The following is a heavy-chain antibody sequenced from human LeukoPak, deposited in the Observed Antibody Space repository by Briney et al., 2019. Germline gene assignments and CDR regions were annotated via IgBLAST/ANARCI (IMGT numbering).Heavy chain of an antibody. J-gene: IGHJ4*02. CDR3: AREPPYGDGDGFSAYFDY. CDR1: GGSISRGGYY. V-gene: IGHV4-61*08. D-gene: IGHD4-17*01. CDR2: IYYSVST. Sequence: PSQTLSLTCTVSGGSISRGGYYWSWIRQPPGKGLEWNGYIYYSVSTNYNPSLKSRVTISVDTSKNQFSLKLSSVTAADTAVYYCAREPPYGDGDGFSAYFDYWGQGTLVTVSS.